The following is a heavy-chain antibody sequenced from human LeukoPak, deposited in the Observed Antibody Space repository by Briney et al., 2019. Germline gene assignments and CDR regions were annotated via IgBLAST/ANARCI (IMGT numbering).Heavy chain of an antibody. CDR3: ARVVVVAAGVWSGFGY. V-gene: IGHV3-21*01. Sequence: GGSLRLSCAASGFTFSSYNMNWVRQAPGQWLEWVSSITSGSSYIYYADSVKGRFTISRDNAKSSLYLQMNSLRAEDTAVYYCARVVVVAAGVWSGFGYWGQGTLVTVSS. J-gene: IGHJ4*02. CDR1: GFTFSSYN. CDR2: ITSGSSYI. D-gene: IGHD2-15*01.